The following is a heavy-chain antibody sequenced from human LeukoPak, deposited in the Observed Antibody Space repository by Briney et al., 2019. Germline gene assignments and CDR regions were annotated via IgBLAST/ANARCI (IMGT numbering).Heavy chain of an antibody. CDR3: ATTRGYPDAFDI. V-gene: IGHV4-59*01. CDR2: IYYSGSI. J-gene: IGHJ3*02. CDR1: GGSFSSYY. Sequence: SETLSLTCTVSGGSFSSYYWSWIRQPPGKGLEWIGYIYYSGSINYNPSLKSRVTISVDTSKNQFSLKLSSVTAADTAVYYCATTRGYPDAFDIWGQGTMVTVSS. D-gene: IGHD3-10*01.